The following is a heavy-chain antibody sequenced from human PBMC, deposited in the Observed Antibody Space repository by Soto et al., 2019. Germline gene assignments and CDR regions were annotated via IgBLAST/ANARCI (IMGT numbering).Heavy chain of an antibody. CDR2: ISSSSSTI. CDR3: ARDRERNFDWLEDAFDI. J-gene: IGHJ3*02. Sequence: PGGSLRLSCAASGFTFSSYSMNWVRQAPGKGLEWVSYISSSSSTIYYADSVKGRFTISRDNAKNSLYLQMNSLRAEDTAVYYCARDRERNFDWLEDAFDIWGQGTMVTVS. CDR1: GFTFSSYS. D-gene: IGHD3-9*01. V-gene: IGHV3-48*01.